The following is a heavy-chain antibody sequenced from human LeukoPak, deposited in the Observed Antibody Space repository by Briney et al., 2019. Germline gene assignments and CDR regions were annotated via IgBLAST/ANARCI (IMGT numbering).Heavy chain of an antibody. Sequence: GGSLRLSCAASGFTFSSYAMSWVRQAPGKGLEWVSAISGSGGSTYYADSVKGRFTISRDNSKNTLYLQMNSLRAEDTAVYYCAKAPSDSGSYSLCDYWGQGTLVTVSS. CDR2: ISGSGGST. CDR1: GFTFSSYA. D-gene: IGHD1-26*01. J-gene: IGHJ4*02. CDR3: AKAPSDSGSYSLCDY. V-gene: IGHV3-23*01.